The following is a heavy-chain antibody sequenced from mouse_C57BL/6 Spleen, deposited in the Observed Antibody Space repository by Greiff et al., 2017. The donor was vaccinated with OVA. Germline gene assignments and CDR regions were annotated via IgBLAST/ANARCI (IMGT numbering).Heavy chain of an antibody. CDR2: INPGSGGT. D-gene: IGHD2-10*02. CDR1: GYAFTNYL. J-gene: IGHJ4*01. Sequence: VKLMESGAELVRPGTSVKVSCKASGYAFTNYLIEWVKQRPGQGLEWIGVINPGSGGTNYNEKFKGKATLTADKSSSTAYMQLSSLTSEDSAVYFCARPYGNWAMDYWGQGTSVTVSS. CDR3: ARPYGNWAMDY. V-gene: IGHV1-54*01.